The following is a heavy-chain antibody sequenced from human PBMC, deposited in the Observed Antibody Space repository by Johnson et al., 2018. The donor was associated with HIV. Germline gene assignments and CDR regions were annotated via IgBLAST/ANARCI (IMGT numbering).Heavy chain of an antibody. CDR1: GFTFSDYY. J-gene: IGHJ3*02. Sequence: VQLVESGGGLVKPGGSLRLSCAASGFTFSDYYMSWIRQAPGKGLEWVSYISSSGSTIYYADSVKGRFTISRDNAKNSLFLQMNSLRAEDTAAYYCARDSRVATDTRGAFDIWGQGTMVTVSS. V-gene: IGHV3-11*04. D-gene: IGHD1-1*01. CDR3: ARDSRVATDTRGAFDI. CDR2: ISSSGSTI.